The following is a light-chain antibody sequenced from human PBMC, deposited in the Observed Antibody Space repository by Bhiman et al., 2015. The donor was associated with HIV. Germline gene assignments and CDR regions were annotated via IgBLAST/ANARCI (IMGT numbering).Light chain of an antibody. Sequence: QSAPAQPRSVSGSPGQSVTISCTGTSSDVGGYKYVSWYQQHPGKAPKLIIYDVSKRPSGVSNRFSGSKSGNTASLTISGLQAEDEADYYCCSYAGSSPWVFGGGTKLTVL. V-gene: IGLV2-11*01. J-gene: IGLJ3*02. CDR1: SSDVGGYKY. CDR3: CSYAGSSPWV. CDR2: DVS.